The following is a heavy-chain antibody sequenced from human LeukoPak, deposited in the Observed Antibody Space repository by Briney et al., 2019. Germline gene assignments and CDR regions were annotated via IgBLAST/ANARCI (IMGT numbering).Heavy chain of an antibody. V-gene: IGHV3-9*01. J-gene: IGHJ4*02. CDR3: AKSVTIFGVFAY. CDR1: GFTFDDYA. CDR2: ISWNSGSI. Sequence: GGSLRLSCAASGFTFDDYAMHWVRQAPGKGLEWVSGISWNSGSIGYADFVKGRFTISRDNAKNSLYLQMNSLRAEDTALYYCAKSVTIFGVFAYWGQGTLVTVSS. D-gene: IGHD3-3*01.